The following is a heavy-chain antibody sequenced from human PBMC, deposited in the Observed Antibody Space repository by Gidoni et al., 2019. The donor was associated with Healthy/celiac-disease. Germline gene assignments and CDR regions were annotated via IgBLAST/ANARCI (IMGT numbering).Heavy chain of an antibody. CDR2: LYYRWSP. V-gene: IGHV4-31*01. CDR1: GGSISSGGYY. Sequence: QVQLQESGPGLVKPSQTLSLTCTVSGGSISSGGYYWSWIRQHPGKGLEWIGYLYYRWSPYYNPSLKSLVSISVDTSKNQFSLKLSSVTAADTAGYYCARATRSPIGSGANWFDPWGQGTLVTVSS. J-gene: IGHJ5*02. CDR3: ARATRSPIGSGANWFDP. D-gene: IGHD3-10*01.